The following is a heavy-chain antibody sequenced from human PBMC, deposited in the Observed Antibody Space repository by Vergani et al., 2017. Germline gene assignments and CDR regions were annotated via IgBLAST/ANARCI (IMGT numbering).Heavy chain of an antibody. J-gene: IGHJ6*02. V-gene: IGHV1-8*01. Sequence: QVQLVQSGAEVKKPGASVKVSCKASVYTFTSYDINWVRQATGQGLEWMGWKNPNSVNTNYAQKPKGRVTMTTDTSTSTAYMELRSLRSDDTAVYYCARVSWIQLWLRSNYYYYDGMDVWGQGTTVTVSS. D-gene: IGHD5-18*01. CDR1: VYTFTSYD. CDR3: ARVSWIQLWLRSNYYYYDGMDV. CDR2: KNPNSVNT.